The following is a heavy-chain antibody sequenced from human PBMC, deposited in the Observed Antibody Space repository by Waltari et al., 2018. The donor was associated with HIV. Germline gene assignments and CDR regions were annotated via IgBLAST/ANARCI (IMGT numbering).Heavy chain of an antibody. CDR2: INPKSGGT. CDR1: GYTFTDYY. D-gene: IGHD2-15*01. J-gene: IGHJ4*02. V-gene: IGHV1-2*02. Sequence: QEQLVPSGAEVKKPGAAVKVSCKASGYTFTDYYMHWLRQAPGQGLEWMGWINPKSGGTNYAQKFQGRVTMTRDTSISTAYMELSSLRSDDTAVYYCALYCSGGNCFFDYWGQGTLVTVSS. CDR3: ALYCSGGNCFFDY.